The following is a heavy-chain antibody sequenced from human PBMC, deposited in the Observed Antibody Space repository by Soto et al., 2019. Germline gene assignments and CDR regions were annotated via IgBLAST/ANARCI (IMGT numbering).Heavy chain of an antibody. V-gene: IGHV3-48*03. D-gene: IGHD3-22*01. CDR1: GFTFSTSE. CDR3: ARWEVVAGLDY. CDR2: ISSSGGTT. J-gene: IGHJ4*02. Sequence: GGSLRLSCAASGFTFSTSEMSWVRQAPGKGLEWISHISSSGGTTYYADSVKGRFTISRDNANHSLFLQMNSLRVADTAVYYCARWEVVAGLDYWGQGTLVTVSS.